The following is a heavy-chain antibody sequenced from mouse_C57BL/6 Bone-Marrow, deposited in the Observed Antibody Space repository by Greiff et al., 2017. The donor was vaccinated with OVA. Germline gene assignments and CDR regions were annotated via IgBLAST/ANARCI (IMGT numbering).Heavy chain of an antibody. CDR3: ARWGGGLLGY. D-gene: IGHD1-1*01. J-gene: IGHJ2*01. CDR1: GYAFSSSW. CDR2: IYPGDGDT. Sequence: QVQLQQSGPELVKPGASVKISCKASGYAFSSSWMNWVKQRPGKGLEWIGRIYPGDGDTNYNGKFKGKATLTADKSSSTAYMQLSSLTSEDSAVYLCARWGGGLLGYWGQGTTLTVSS. V-gene: IGHV1-82*01.